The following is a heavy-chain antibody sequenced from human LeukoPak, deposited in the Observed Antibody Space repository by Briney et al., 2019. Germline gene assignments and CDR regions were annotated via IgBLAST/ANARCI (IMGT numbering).Heavy chain of an antibody. CDR3: ARVLGRSRHYYYGSGSYTPSFDY. J-gene: IGHJ4*02. CDR1: GGSFSGYY. D-gene: IGHD3-10*01. Sequence: SETLSLTCAVYGGSFSGYYWSWIRQPAGKGLEWIGVINHSGSTNYNPSLKSRVTISVDTSKNQFSLKLSTVTAADTAVYYCARVLGRSRHYYYGSGSYTPSFDYWGQGTLVTVSS. V-gene: IGHV4-34*01. CDR2: INHSGST.